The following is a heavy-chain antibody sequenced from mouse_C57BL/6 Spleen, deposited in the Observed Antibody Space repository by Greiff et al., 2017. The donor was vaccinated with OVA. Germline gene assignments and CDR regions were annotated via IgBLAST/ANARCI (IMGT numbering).Heavy chain of an antibody. CDR1: GYTFTSYW. D-gene: IGHD1-1*01. J-gene: IGHJ2*01. CDR3: AKFNGSSYQYYFDY. CDR2: IYPGSGST. V-gene: IGHV1-55*01. Sequence: QVQLQQPGAELVKPGASVKMSCKASGYTFTSYWITWVKQRPGQGLEWIGDIYPGSGSTNYNEKLKSKATLTVDTSSSTAYMQLSSLTYEDSAVYYGAKFNGSSYQYYFDYWGQGTTLTVSS.